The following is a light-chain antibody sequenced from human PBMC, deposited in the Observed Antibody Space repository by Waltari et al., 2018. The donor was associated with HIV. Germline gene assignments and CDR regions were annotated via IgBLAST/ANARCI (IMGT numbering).Light chain of an antibody. Sequence: QSALTQPRSVSGSPGQSVTISCTGTSSDVGNYKYVSWYQQHPGNVPKLMIYDVSKRPSGVPDRVSGSKAGNTASLTISGLQPEDEADYYCCSYAGSYPVVFGGGTKLTVL. CDR2: DVS. CDR3: CSYAGSYPVV. J-gene: IGLJ2*01. V-gene: IGLV2-11*01. CDR1: SSDVGNYKY.